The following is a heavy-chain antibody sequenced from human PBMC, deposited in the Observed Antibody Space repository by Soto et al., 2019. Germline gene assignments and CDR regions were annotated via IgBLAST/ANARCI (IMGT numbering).Heavy chain of an antibody. CDR3: ARVVPGAEAWFGP. J-gene: IGHJ5*02. CDR2: ISLYSDGT. V-gene: IGHV1-18*01. Sequence: ASVKVSCKTSGYTFSNYGITWVRQAPGQPLEWLGWISLYSDGTNYAQKFQGRVSMTTDTSTTTAYMELRSLRPDDTAVYYCARVVPGAEAWFGPWGQGTLVTVSS. D-gene: IGHD2-2*01. CDR1: GYTFSNYG.